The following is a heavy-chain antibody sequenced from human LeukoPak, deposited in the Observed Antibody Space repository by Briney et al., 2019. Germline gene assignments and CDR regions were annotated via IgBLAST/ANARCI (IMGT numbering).Heavy chain of an antibody. Sequence: RASVKVSCKASGDTFTSYYIHWVRQAPGQGLEWMGIINPSGDSTSYAQKFQGRVTMTRDTSTSTVYMELSSLRSEDTAVYYCAIAALRYCSSSSCCKGFLDYWGQGTLVTVSS. CDR1: GDTFTSYY. CDR3: AIAALRYCSSSSCCKGFLDY. CDR2: INPSGDST. D-gene: IGHD2-2*01. V-gene: IGHV1-46*01. J-gene: IGHJ4*02.